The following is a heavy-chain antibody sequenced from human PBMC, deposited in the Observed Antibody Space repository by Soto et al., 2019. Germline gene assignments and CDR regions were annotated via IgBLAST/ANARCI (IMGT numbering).Heavy chain of an antibody. CDR2: IIPILGIA. CDR1: GGTFSSYT. CDR3: ARFSGGKQLVEYYMDV. Sequence: SVKVSCKASGGTFSSYTISWVRQAPGQGLEWMGGIIPILGIANYAQKFQGRVTITADKSTSTAYMELSSLRSEDTAVYYCARFSGGKQLVEYYMDVWGKGTTVNVSS. J-gene: IGHJ6*03. D-gene: IGHD6-13*01. V-gene: IGHV1-69*10.